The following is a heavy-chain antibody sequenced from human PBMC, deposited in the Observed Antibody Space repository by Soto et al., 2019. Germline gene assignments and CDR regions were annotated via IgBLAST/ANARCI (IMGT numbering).Heavy chain of an antibody. CDR2: ISHSGKTI. J-gene: IGHJ3*01. CDR1: GFTFRDYY. CDR3: TRRDSGAFDV. V-gene: IGHV3-11*01. Sequence: GGSLRLSCATSGFTFRDYYFSWIRQAPGKGLEWISYISHSGKTIYYADSVKGRFTISRDDAKNTLYLQMDSLRAEDTAMYYCTRRDSGAFDVWGHGTMVTVSS.